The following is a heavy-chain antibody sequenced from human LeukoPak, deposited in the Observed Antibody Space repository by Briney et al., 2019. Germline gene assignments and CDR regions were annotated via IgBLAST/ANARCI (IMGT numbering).Heavy chain of an antibody. J-gene: IGHJ6*03. D-gene: IGHD2-2*01. Sequence: GASVKVSCKASGYTFTGYYMHWVRQAPGQGLEWMGWINPNSGGTNYAQKFQGRVTMTRDTSISTAYMELSRLGSDDTAVYYCARSCSSTSCYDPLNYYYYMDVWGKGTTVTVSS. V-gene: IGHV1-2*02. CDR3: ARSCSSTSCYDPLNYYYYMDV. CDR2: INPNSGGT. CDR1: GYTFTGYY.